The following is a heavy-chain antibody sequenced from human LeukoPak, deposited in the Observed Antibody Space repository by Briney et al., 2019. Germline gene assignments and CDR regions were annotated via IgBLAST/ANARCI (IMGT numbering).Heavy chain of an antibody. Sequence: SETLSLTCTVSGGSISTYDWSWIRQPPGKGLEWIGYIYYSGSTNYNPSLKSRVTISVDTSKNQFSLKLSSVTAADTAVYYCARRSVDTANQLRAFDIWGQGTMVTVSS. CDR3: ARRSVDTANQLRAFDI. D-gene: IGHD5-18*01. V-gene: IGHV4-59*08. CDR1: GGSISTYD. J-gene: IGHJ3*02. CDR2: IYYSGST.